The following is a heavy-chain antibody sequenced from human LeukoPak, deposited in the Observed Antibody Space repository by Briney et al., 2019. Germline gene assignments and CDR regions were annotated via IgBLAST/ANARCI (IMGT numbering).Heavy chain of an antibody. CDR1: GLNLDAYA. CDR2: ISGDGTIT. V-gene: IGHV3-43*02. Sequence: GGSLRLSCAASGLNLDAYAMHWVRQAPGKGLEWVSLISGDGTITYYADSVKGRFTISRDNSKNSLFLEMNSLRSEETAFYYCAKDTPLFYHYYGIDVWGQGTTVTVSS. J-gene: IGHJ6*02. CDR3: AKDTPLFYHYYGIDV.